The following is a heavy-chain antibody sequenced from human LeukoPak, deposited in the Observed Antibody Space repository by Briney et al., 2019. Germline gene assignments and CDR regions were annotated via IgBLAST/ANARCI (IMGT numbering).Heavy chain of an antibody. J-gene: IGHJ4*02. CDR1: GGTFSSYA. Sequence: GASVKVSCKASGGTFSSYAISWVRQAPGQGLEWMGGIIPIFGTAIYAQKFQGRVTITADESTSTAYMELSSLRSEDTAVYYCARDNYDILTGQVRYYFDYWGQGTLVTVSS. D-gene: IGHD3-9*01. CDR3: ARDNYDILTGQVRYYFDY. V-gene: IGHV1-69*13. CDR2: IIPIFGTA.